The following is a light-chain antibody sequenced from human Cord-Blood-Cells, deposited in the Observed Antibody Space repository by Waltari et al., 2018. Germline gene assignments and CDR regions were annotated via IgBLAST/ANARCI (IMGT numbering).Light chain of an antibody. Sequence: DIQMTQAPSSLSASVGDRVTITCRGSQSIRSYLHWYQQKPGKAPKLLIYAASSLQSGVPSMFSGSGSGKDFTLTISSLQPEDFANYYCQQSYSTLTWTFGQGTKVEIK. CDR2: AAS. V-gene: IGKV1-39*01. CDR1: QSIRSY. J-gene: IGKJ1*01. CDR3: QQSYSTLTWT.